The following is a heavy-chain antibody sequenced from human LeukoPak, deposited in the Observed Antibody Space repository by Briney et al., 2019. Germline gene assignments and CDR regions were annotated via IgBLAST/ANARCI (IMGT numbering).Heavy chain of an antibody. D-gene: IGHD6-13*01. CDR2: IYTSGST. CDR1: GASIGSYY. Sequence: SETLSLTCTVSGASIGSYYWSWIRQPAGKGLEWIGRIYTSGSTNYNPSLKSRVTMSVDTSKNQFSLKLSSVTAADTAVYYCARLDSSSWYGDYWGQGTLVTVSS. CDR3: ARLDSSSWYGDY. V-gene: IGHV4-4*07. J-gene: IGHJ4*02.